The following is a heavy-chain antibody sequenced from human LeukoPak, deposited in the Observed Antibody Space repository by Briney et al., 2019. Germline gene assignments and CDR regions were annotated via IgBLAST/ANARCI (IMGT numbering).Heavy chain of an antibody. CDR1: GFTFSNYG. V-gene: IGHV3-30*18. CDR3: AKGVVAATNAAYYGMDV. CDR2: ISYDESDK. D-gene: IGHD2-15*01. J-gene: IGHJ6*02. Sequence: GGSLRLSCAASGFTFSNYGMHWVRQAPGKGLEWVAVISYDESDKYYADTVKGRFTISRDNSKNTLYLQMNSLRPEGTAVYYCAKGVVAATNAAYYGMDVWGQGTTVTVSS.